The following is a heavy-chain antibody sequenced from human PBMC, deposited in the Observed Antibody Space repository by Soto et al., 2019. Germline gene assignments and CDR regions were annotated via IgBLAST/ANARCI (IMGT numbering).Heavy chain of an antibody. CDR1: GYSFTDYW. D-gene: IGHD5-18*01. CDR3: ARVVDTSMAIDY. J-gene: IGHJ4*02. Sequence: PGESLKISCKGSGYSFTDYWIDWVRQMPGKGLEWMGIMYLGDSDTRYSPSFQGQVTISADKSISTAYLHWSSLKASDTAMYYCARVVDTSMAIDYWGQGTLVTVS. V-gene: IGHV5-51*01. CDR2: MYLGDSDT.